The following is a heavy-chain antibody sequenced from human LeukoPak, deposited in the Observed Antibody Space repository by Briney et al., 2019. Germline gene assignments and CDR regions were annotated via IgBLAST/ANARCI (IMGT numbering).Heavy chain of an antibody. D-gene: IGHD6-19*01. CDR2: ISYDGSSK. CDR1: GFTFSSYA. J-gene: IGHJ4*02. Sequence: GGSLRLSCAASGFTFSSYAMHWVRQAPGKGLEWVAVISYDGSSKYYADSVKGRFTISRDNSKNTLYLQMNSLRAEDTAVYYCARDDPSGYSSGWARWGQGTLVTVSP. V-gene: IGHV3-30*04. CDR3: ARDDPSGYSSGWAR.